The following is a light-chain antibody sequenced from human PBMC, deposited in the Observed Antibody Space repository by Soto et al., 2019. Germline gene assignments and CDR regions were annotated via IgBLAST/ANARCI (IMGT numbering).Light chain of an antibody. V-gene: IGLV1-40*01. CDR3: GSWDSSLSAYV. CDR1: SSNIGAGYD. CDR2: GNS. Sequence: QSVLTQPPSVSGAPGQRVTISCTGSSSNIGAGYDVHWYQQFPGTAPKLLIYGNSNRPSGVPDRFSGSKSGTSATLGITGFQTGDEADYYCGSWDSSLSAYVFGTGTKVTVL. J-gene: IGLJ1*01.